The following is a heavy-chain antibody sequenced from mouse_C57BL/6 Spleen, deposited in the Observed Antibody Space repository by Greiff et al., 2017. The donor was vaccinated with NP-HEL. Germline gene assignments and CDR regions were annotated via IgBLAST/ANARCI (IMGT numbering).Heavy chain of an antibody. V-gene: IGHV1-52*01. CDR3: ARDGSSSFDY. J-gene: IGHJ2*01. D-gene: IGHD1-1*01. Sequence: QVQLQQPGAELVRPGSSVKLSCKASGYTFTSYWMHWVKQRPIQGLEWIGNIDPSDSEPHYNQKFKDKATLTVDKSSSTAYMQLSSLTSEDSAVYYCARDGSSSFDYWGQGTTLTVSS. CDR1: GYTFTSYW. CDR2: IDPSDSEP.